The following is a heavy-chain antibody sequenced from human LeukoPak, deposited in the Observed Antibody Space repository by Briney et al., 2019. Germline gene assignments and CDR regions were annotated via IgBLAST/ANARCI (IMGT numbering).Heavy chain of an antibody. D-gene: IGHD3-22*01. CDR1: GFAFSSYA. CDR2: ISYDGSNK. Sequence: PGRSLRLSCAASGFAFSSYAMHWVRQAPGKGLEWVAVISYDGSNKYYADSVKGRFTISRDNSKNTLYLQMNSLRAEDTAVYYCARGGGYYLPLIDYWGQGTLVTVSS. CDR3: ARGGGYYLPLIDY. J-gene: IGHJ4*02. V-gene: IGHV3-30*04.